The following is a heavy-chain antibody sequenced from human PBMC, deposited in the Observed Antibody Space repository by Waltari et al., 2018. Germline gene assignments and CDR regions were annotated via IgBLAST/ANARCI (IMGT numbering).Heavy chain of an antibody. CDR2: IRNRARSFTT. CDR1: EFPSATHY. Sequence: DVQVVESGGGLVQPGGSLTLSCAASEFPSATHYMNWVRQAPGKGLEWVGLIRNRARSFTTDYAASVEGRFAISRDDSKNSLYLQMNSLKTEDTAVYYCVRDKQGGYFDYWGQGTLVTVSS. CDR3: VRDKQGGYFDY. V-gene: IGHV3-72*01. D-gene: IGHD3-16*01. J-gene: IGHJ4*02.